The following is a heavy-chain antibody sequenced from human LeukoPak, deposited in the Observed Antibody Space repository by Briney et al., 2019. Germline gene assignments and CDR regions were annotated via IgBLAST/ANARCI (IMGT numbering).Heavy chain of an antibody. D-gene: IGHD2-21*02. J-gene: IGHJ6*03. CDR1: GFTFSSYA. CDR3: AKDLLFDYYYMDV. Sequence: GGSLRLSCAASGFTFSSYAMSWVRQAPGKGLEWVSAISGGSADYADSVKGRFSISIDNSKNTLYLQMNSLRAEDTAVYYCAKDLLFDYYYMDVWGKGTTVTVSS. CDR2: ISGGSA. V-gene: IGHV3-23*01.